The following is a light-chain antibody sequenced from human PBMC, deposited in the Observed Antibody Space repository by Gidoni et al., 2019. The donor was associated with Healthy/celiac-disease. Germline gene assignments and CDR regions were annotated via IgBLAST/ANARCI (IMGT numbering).Light chain of an antibody. Sequence: DIQMTQSPSSLSASVGDRVTITCQVSQDISNYLNWYQQKPGKAPKLLIYDASNLETGVPSRFSGSESGTDFTFTISSLQPEDIATYYCQQYDNLPLTFGGGTKVEIK. CDR3: QQYDNLPLT. CDR1: QDISNY. CDR2: DAS. V-gene: IGKV1-33*01. J-gene: IGKJ4*01.